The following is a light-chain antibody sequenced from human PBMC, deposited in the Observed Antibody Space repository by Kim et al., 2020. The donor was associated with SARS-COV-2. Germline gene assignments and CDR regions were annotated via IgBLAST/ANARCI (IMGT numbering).Light chain of an antibody. V-gene: IGLV2-14*03. CDR1: SSDVGGYNY. Sequence: QSVTISCTGTSSDVGGYNYVSWYQQYPSTAPKLLIYDVTKRPSGGSSRFFGSKSGNTASLTIYGLLPEDEADFYCCSYSSSNSLYVFGPGTKVTVL. J-gene: IGLJ1*01. CDR2: DVT. CDR3: CSYSSSNSLYV.